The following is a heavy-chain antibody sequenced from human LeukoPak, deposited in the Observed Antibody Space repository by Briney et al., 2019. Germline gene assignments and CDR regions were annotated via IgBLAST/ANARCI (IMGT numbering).Heavy chain of an antibody. V-gene: IGHV3-74*01. CDR2: VKREGSRT. J-gene: IGHJ4*02. CDR3: ARAAYCGGDCHYNFDY. D-gene: IGHD2-21*02. Sequence: GGSLRLSCAASGFTLSSYSMNWVRQAPGKGLVWGSRVKREGSRTNYADSVKGRFTLSRDNANNTLYMQMNSLRAEDTAVYYCARAAYCGGDCHYNFDYWGQGTLVTVSS. CDR1: GFTLSSYS.